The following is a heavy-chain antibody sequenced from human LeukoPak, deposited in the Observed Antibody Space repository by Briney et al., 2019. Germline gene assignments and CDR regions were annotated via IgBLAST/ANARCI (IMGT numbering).Heavy chain of an antibody. CDR2: ISGSGGST. V-gene: IGHV3-23*01. J-gene: IGHJ4*02. CDR3: AKDMIPRRDGYNYYFDY. CDR1: GFTFSSYA. D-gene: IGHD5-24*01. Sequence: PGGSLRLSCAASGFTFSSYAMSWVRQAPGKGLEWVSAISGSGGSTYYADSVKGRSTISRDNAKNSLYLQMNSLRAEDTALYYCAKDMIPRRDGYNYYFDYWGQGTLVTVSS.